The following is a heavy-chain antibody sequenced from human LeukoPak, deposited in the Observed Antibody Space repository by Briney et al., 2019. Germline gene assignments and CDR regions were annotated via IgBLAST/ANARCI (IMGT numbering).Heavy chain of an antibody. CDR3: ARDLLVSWDDILTGPDGFGYFDL. D-gene: IGHD3-9*01. J-gene: IGHJ2*01. CDR2: IYYSGST. CDR1: GGSISSSSYY. V-gene: IGHV4-39*07. Sequence: SSETLSLTCTVSGGSISSSSYYWGWIRQPPGKGLEWIGSIYYSGSTYYNPSLKSRVTISVDTSKNQFSLKLSSVTAADTAVYYCARDLLVSWDDILTGPDGFGYFDLWGRGTLVTVSS.